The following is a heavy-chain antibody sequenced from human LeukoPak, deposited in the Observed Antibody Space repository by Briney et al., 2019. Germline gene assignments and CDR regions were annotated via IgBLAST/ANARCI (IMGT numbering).Heavy chain of an antibody. CDR1: GGSFSGYY. Sequence: SETLSLTCAVYGGSFSGYYWSWIRQHPGKGLEWIGEINHSGSTNYNPSLKSRVTISVDTSKNQFSLKLSSVTAADTAVYYCARGTRHPSHWGQGTLVTVSS. D-gene: IGHD6-6*01. CDR3: ARGTRHPSH. J-gene: IGHJ4*02. V-gene: IGHV4-34*01. CDR2: INHSGST.